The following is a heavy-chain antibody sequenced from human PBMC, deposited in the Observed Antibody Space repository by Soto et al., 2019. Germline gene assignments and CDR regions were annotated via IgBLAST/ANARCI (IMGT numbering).Heavy chain of an antibody. CDR2: IYPGDSDT. CDR3: AASIFYYGMDV. J-gene: IGHJ6*02. V-gene: IGHV5-51*01. Sequence: GESLKISCNGSGYIFTNYWIGCVRQMPGKGLEWMGIIYPGDSDTKYNPSFQGQVTISADKSITTTYLQWSSLKASDTAIYYCAASIFYYGMDVWGQGTTVTVSS. CDR1: GYIFTNYW.